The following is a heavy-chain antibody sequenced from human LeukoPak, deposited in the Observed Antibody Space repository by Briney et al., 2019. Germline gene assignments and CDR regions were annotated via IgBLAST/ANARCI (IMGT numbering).Heavy chain of an antibody. V-gene: IGHV3-30*18. CDR1: GXTFSSYG. CDR3: AKPLAVAGTRGYYFDY. D-gene: IGHD6-19*01. Sequence: PGGSLRLSCAASGXTFSSYGMHWVRQAPGKGLESVAVISYDGSNKYYADSVKGRFTISRDNSKNTLYLQMNSLRAEDTAVYYCAKPLAVAGTRGYYFDYRGQGTLVTVSS. J-gene: IGHJ4*02. CDR2: ISYDGSNK.